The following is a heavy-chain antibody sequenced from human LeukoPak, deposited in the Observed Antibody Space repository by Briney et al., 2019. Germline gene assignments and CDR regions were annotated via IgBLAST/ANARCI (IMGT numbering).Heavy chain of an antibody. J-gene: IGHJ5*02. CDR3: ARLPTGYPNWFDP. CDR2: IYYTGST. D-gene: IGHD4-17*01. V-gene: IGHV4-59*02. Sequence: SETLSLTCTVSGGSVSDYYWSWIRQSPGKGLEWIGYIYYTGSTSYNPSLRSRVTMSADTSKNQFSLKLSSVTAADTAVYYCARLPTGYPNWFDPWGQGTLVTVSS. CDR1: GGSVSDYY.